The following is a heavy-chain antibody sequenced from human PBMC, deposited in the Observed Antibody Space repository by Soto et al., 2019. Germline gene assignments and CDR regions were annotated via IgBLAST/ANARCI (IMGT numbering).Heavy chain of an antibody. V-gene: IGHV1-8*01. J-gene: IGHJ4*02. CDR2: INPDSGHA. D-gene: IGHD2-15*01. CDR3: ARRPHCSGGICYYGLDN. Sequence: ASVKVSCKASGYTFTNSDINWVLQAPGQGLEWMGWINPDSGHAAYAQKFQGRVTLTTSTSTSTVYMEMRSLGSEDTAVYYCARRPHCSGGICYYGLDNWGQGTLVTVSS. CDR1: GYTFTNSD.